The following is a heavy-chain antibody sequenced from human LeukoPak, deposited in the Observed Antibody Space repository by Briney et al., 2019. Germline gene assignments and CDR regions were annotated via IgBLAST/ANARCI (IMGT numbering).Heavy chain of an antibody. Sequence: GGSLRLSCAASGFTFSSYGMHWVRQAPGKGLEWVAVISYDGSNKYYADSVKGRFTISRDNSKNTLYLQMNSLRAEDTAVYYCARDPHYYGSGSPPTYWGQGTLVTVSS. CDR2: ISYDGSNK. CDR3: ARDPHYYGSGSPPTY. V-gene: IGHV3-30*03. D-gene: IGHD3-10*01. J-gene: IGHJ4*02. CDR1: GFTFSSYG.